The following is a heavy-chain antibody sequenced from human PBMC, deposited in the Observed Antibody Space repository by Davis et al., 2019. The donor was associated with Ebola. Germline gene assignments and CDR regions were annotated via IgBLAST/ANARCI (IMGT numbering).Heavy chain of an antibody. D-gene: IGHD3-10*01. CDR3: ARERGVRGVIYYYYGMDV. Sequence: GGSLRLSCAASGFTVSSNYMSWVRQAPGKGLEWVSVIYSGGSTYYADSVKGRFTISRDNSKNTLYLQMNSLRDDDTAVYYCARERGVRGVIYYYYGMDVWGQGTTVTVSS. J-gene: IGHJ6*02. CDR1: GFTVSSNY. V-gene: IGHV3-53*01. CDR2: IYSGGST.